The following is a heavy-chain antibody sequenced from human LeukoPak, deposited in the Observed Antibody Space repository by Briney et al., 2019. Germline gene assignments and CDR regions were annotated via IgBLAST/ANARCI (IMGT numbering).Heavy chain of an antibody. D-gene: IGHD1-26*01. CDR1: GFTLSSYA. CDR3: ARVGGSYTRIYYFDY. CDR2: ISGSGGST. J-gene: IGHJ4*02. Sequence: GGSLRLSCAASGFTLSSYAMSWVRQAPGKGLEWVSAISGSGGSTYYADSVKGRFTISRDNSKNTLYLQMNSLRAEDTAVYYCARVGGSYTRIYYFDYWGQGTLVTVSS. V-gene: IGHV3-23*01.